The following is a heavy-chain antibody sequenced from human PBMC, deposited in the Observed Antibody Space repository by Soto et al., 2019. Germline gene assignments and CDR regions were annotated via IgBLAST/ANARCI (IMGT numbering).Heavy chain of an antibody. Sequence: EVQLLESGGGLVQPGGSLRLSCAASGFTFSSYAMSWVRQAPGKGLEWVSAISGSGGSTYYADSVKGRFTISRDNAKNTLYLQMNSLRAEDTAVYYCAKGTCSGGSCYSDYWGQGTLVTVSS. CDR2: ISGSGGST. CDR3: AKGTCSGGSCYSDY. V-gene: IGHV3-23*01. CDR1: GFTFSSYA. D-gene: IGHD2-15*01. J-gene: IGHJ4*02.